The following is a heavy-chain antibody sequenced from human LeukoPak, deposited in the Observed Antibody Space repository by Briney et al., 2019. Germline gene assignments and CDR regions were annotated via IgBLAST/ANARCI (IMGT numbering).Heavy chain of an antibody. CDR3: AREDKYYYDSSGTD. J-gene: IGHJ4*02. V-gene: IGHV1-46*01. CDR1: VYTFTSYY. Sequence: ASVNVSRKASVYTFTSYYMHWVRQAPGQGLAWMGIINPICGSTSYAKKFQGRVTMTRDTSTSTVYMELSSLRSEDTAVYYCAREDKYYYDSSGTDWGQGTLVTVSS. D-gene: IGHD3-22*01. CDR2: INPICGST.